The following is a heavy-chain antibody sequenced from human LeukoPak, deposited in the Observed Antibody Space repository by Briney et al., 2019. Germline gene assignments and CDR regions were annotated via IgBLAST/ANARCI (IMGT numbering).Heavy chain of an antibody. CDR2: INHSGST. Sequence: NPSETLSLTCAVYGGSFSGYYWSWIRQPPGKGLEWIGEINHSGSTNYNPSLKSRVTISVDTSKSQFSLKLSSVTAADTAVYYCAKSNGYGLVDIWGQGTMVTVSS. J-gene: IGHJ3*02. D-gene: IGHD3-10*01. V-gene: IGHV4-34*01. CDR1: GGSFSGYY. CDR3: AKSNGYGLVDI.